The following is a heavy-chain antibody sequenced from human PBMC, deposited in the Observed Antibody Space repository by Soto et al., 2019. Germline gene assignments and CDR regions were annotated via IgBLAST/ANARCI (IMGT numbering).Heavy chain of an antibody. CDR3: ARRTSSWYLDY. D-gene: IGHD6-13*01. CDR2: ISGSGGST. Sequence: EVQLLDSGGGLVHPGGSLRLSCAASGFTFSSYAMSWVRQAPGKGLEWVSVISGSGGSTYYADSVKGRFTISRDNSKNTLYLQMNSLRAEDTAVYYCARRTSSWYLDYWGQGTLVPGSS. J-gene: IGHJ4*02. V-gene: IGHV3-23*01. CDR1: GFTFSSYA.